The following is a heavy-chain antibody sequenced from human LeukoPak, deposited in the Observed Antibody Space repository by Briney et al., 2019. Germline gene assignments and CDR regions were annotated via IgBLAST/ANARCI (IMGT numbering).Heavy chain of an antibody. CDR3: ASGSHSGSYGPFDY. CDR2: ISSNGVST. D-gene: IGHD1-26*01. Sequence: GGSLRLSCAASGFTFSSYAMHWVRQAPGKGLEYVSAISSNGVSTYYANSVKGRFTISRDNSKNTLYLQMGSLRAEDMAVYYCASGSHSGSYGPFDYWGQGTLVTVSS. J-gene: IGHJ4*02. CDR1: GFTFSSYA. V-gene: IGHV3-64*01.